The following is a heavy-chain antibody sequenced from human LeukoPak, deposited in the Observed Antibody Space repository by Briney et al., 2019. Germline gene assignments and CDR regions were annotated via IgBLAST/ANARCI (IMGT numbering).Heavy chain of an antibody. CDR2: INPNSGGT. CDR3: ATRGYSGYVLDY. J-gene: IGHJ4*02. V-gene: IGHV1-2*02. D-gene: IGHD5-12*01. Sequence: ASVKVSFKCSGYTFTWYYMHWVRQAPGQGLEWMGWINPNSGGTNYAQKFQGRVTMTRDTYISTAYMELSRLRSDDTAVYYCATRGYSGYVLDYWGQGTLVTVSS. CDR1: GYTFTWYY.